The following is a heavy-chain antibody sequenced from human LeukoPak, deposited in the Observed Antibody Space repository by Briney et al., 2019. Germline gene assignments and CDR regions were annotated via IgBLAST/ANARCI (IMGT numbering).Heavy chain of an antibody. V-gene: IGHV4-34*01. CDR2: INHSGST. J-gene: IGHJ6*03. D-gene: IGHD1-1*01. CDR3: ARSRVGTTSGHYYYMDV. Sequence: SETLSLTCAVYGGSFTDYYWTWIRQPPGKGLEWIGEINHSGSTNYSPSLNSRVTISVDTSKNQFSLKMTSVTAADTAIYYCARSRVGTTSGHYYYMDVWGKGTTVIFSS. CDR1: GGSFTDYY.